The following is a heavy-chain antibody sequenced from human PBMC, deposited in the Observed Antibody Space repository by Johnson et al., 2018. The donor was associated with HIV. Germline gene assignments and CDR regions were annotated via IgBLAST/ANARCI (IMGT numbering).Heavy chain of an antibody. CDR1: GFTFSSYW. Sequence: VQLVESGGGLVQPGGSLRLSCAASGFTFSSYWMSWVRQAPGKGLEWVANIKQDGSEQSYVDSVKGRFTISRDNAKNSLYLQMNSLRAEDTAVYYCASSWFGELSYAFDIWGQGTMVTVSS. CDR3: ASSWFGELSYAFDI. V-gene: IGHV3-7*01. CDR2: IKQDGSEQ. D-gene: IGHD3-10*01. J-gene: IGHJ3*02.